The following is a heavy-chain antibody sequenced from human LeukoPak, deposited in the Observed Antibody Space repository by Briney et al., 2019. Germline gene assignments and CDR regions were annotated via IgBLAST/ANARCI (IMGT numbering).Heavy chain of an antibody. J-gene: IGHJ4*02. CDR3: ASGEFDYYDSIIF. Sequence: AGGSLRLSCAASGFTFSDYYMSWIRQAPGKGLEWVSYISSSSRYTNYADSVKGRFTISRDNAKKTLYLQMNSLRAEDTAVYYCASGEFDYYDSIIFGGQGTLVTVSS. CDR1: GFTFSDYY. D-gene: IGHD3-22*01. V-gene: IGHV3-11*06. CDR2: ISSSSRYT.